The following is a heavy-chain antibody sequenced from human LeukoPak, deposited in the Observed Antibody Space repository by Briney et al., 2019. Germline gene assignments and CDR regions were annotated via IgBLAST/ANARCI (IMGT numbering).Heavy chain of an antibody. CDR3: ARGVPYPSWSGPHYSDD. V-gene: IGHV3-7*01. J-gene: IGHJ4*02. Sequence: QAGGSLRLSCAASGFTLSTYWMSWVRQAPGKGLEWVAHIKQDGSQEYYVDSVRGRFTISRDNAKNSLNLQLNYLRSDDTAVYYCARGVPYPSWSGPHYSDDWGQGILVTVPS. CDR2: IKQDGSQE. D-gene: IGHD3-3*01. CDR1: GFTLSTYW.